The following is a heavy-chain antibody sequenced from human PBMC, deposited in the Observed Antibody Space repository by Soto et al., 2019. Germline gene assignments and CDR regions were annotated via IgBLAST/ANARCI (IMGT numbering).Heavy chain of an antibody. D-gene: IGHD6-13*01. CDR2: IYPGDSDT. V-gene: IGHV5-51*01. CDR1: GYSFTSYW. CDR3: AIHGSPIAAAAPDYFDY. Sequence: PGESLKISCKGSGYSFTSYWIGWVRQMPGKGLEWMGIIYPGDSDTRYSPSFQGQVTISADKSISTAYLQWSSLKASDTAMYYCAIHGSPIAAAAPDYFDYWGQGTLVTVSS. J-gene: IGHJ4*02.